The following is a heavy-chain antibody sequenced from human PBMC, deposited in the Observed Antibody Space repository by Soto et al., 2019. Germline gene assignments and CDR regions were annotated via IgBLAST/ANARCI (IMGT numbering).Heavy chain of an antibody. V-gene: IGHV4-59*01. CDR3: ARGEWLATIKPYFAY. CDR2: IYYSGST. J-gene: IGHJ4*02. D-gene: IGHD5-12*01. Sequence: QVQLQESGPGLVKPSETLSLTCTVSGGSMSSYYWSWIRQSPGKGLEWIGYIYYSGSTNYNPSLKSRVAISLDTSQNQFSLMLSSVTAEDTAVYYCARGEWLATIKPYFAYWGQGTLVTVSS. CDR1: GGSMSSYY.